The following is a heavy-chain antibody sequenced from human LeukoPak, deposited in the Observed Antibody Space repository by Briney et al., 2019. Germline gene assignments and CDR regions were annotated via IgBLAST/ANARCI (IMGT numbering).Heavy chain of an antibody. D-gene: IGHD1-26*01. CDR3: ARDGLVGALDY. CDR1: GDSISRSTYY. J-gene: IGHJ4*02. V-gene: IGHV4-39*02. CDR2: VYYGRSP. Sequence: SETLSLTCTVSGDSISRSTYYWAWIRQPPGKGLEWIGSVYYGRSPYFNPSLESRATISVDTSKNHFSLKMSSVTAADTAVYYCARDGLVGALDYWGQGTLVTVSS.